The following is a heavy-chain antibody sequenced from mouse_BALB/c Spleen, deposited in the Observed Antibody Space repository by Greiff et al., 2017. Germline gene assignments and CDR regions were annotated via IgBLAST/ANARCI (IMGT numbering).Heavy chain of an antibody. CDR2: INSNGGST. J-gene: IGHJ3*01. D-gene: IGHD2-4*01. Sequence: EVHLVESGGGLVKLGGSLKLSCAASGFTFSSYYMSWVRQTPEKRLELVAAINSNGGSTYYPDTVKGRFTISRDNAKNTLYLQMSSLKSEDTALYYCARPDYDSFAYWGQGTLVTVSA. V-gene: IGHV5-6-2*01. CDR1: GFTFSSYY. CDR3: ARPDYDSFAY.